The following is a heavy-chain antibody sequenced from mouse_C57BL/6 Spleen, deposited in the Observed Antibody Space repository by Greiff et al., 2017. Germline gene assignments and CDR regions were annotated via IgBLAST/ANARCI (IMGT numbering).Heavy chain of an antibody. D-gene: IGHD2-4*01. CDR1: GYSFTGYF. J-gene: IGHJ3*01. CDR2: INPYPGDT. Sequence: VQLQQSGPELVKPGDSVKISCKASGYSFTGYFMNWVMQSHGKSLEWIGRINPYPGDTFYNQKFKGKATLTVDKSSSTAHMELRSLTSEDSAVYYCARGDYLFAYWGQGTLVTVSA. V-gene: IGHV1-20*01. CDR3: ARGDYLFAY.